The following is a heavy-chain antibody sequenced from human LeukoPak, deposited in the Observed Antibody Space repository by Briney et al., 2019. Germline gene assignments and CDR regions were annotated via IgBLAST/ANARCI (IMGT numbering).Heavy chain of an antibody. CDR3: TRDNGYSRPDIYYYYYYMGV. D-gene: IGHD6-13*01. CDR2: IRSKAYGGTT. J-gene: IGHJ6*03. Sequence: GGSLRLSCTASGFTFGDYAMSWFRQAPGKGLEWVGFIRSKAYGGTTEYAASVKGRFTISRDDSKSIAYLQMNSLKTEDTAVYYCTRDNGYSRPDIYYYYYYMGVWGKGTTVTVSS. CDR1: GFTFGDYA. V-gene: IGHV3-49*03.